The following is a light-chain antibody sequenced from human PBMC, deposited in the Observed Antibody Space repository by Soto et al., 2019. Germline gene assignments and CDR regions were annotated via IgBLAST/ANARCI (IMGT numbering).Light chain of an antibody. CDR2: WAS. Sequence: TKSPTPRVWSLGRRAPTNSNSSQRVLSSPTIKNNLAWYQQKPGQPPKLLIYWASTRESGVPDRFSGSGSGTDFTLTISSLQAEDVAVYYCQQYYSTPPYTFGQGTKLEIK. J-gene: IGKJ2*01. CDR1: QRVLSSPTIKNN. V-gene: IGKV4-1*01. CDR3: QQYYSTPPYT.